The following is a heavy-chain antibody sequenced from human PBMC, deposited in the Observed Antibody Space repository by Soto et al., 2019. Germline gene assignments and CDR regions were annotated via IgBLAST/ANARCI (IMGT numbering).Heavy chain of an antibody. D-gene: IGHD4-4*01. CDR1: GFTFSSYW. CDR2: IKQDGSEK. Sequence: PGGSLRLSCAASGFTFSSYWMSWVRQAPGKGLEWVANIKQDGSEKYYVDSVKGRFTISRDNAKNSLYLQMNSLRAEDTAVYYCARVWDYSNYKSAYYYYGMYVWGQGTTVTVSS. V-gene: IGHV3-7*04. CDR3: ARVWDYSNYKSAYYYYGMYV. J-gene: IGHJ6*02.